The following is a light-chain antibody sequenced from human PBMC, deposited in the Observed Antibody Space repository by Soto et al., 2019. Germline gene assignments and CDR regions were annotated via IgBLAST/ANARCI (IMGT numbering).Light chain of an antibody. Sequence: DIQMTPYPSSLSASVGDRVTITCRASQSISSYLNWYQQKPGKAPKLLIYAASSLQSGVPSRFSGSGSGTDFTLTISSLQPEDFATYYCQQSYSTPPITFGQGTRLEIK. CDR1: QSISSY. V-gene: IGKV1-39*01. J-gene: IGKJ5*01. CDR3: QQSYSTPPIT. CDR2: AAS.